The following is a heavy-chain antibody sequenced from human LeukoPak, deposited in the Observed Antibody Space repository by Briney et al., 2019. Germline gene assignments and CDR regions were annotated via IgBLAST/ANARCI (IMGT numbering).Heavy chain of an antibody. J-gene: IGHJ6*04. D-gene: IGHD3-10*02. CDR2: ITSSSTNI. CDR1: GFTFGTYS. V-gene: IGHV3-48*01. Sequence: GGSLRLSCAASGFTFGTYSMNWVRQAPGKGLEWVSYITSSSTNINYADSVKGRFTISRDNAKNSLYLQMNSLRAEDTAVYYCAELGITMIGGVWSKGTTVTISS. CDR3: AELGITMIGGV.